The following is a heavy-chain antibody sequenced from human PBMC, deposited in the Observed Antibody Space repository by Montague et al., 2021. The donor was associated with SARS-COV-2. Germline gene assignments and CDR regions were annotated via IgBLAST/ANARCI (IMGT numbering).Heavy chain of an antibody. V-gene: IGHV4-59*01. CDR1: GGSITGYY. CDR2: IYDGGAV. J-gene: IGHJ3*02. D-gene: IGHD4-23*01. Sequence: SETLSLTCTVSGGSITGYYWSWLRRSPGKGLEWIAYIYDGGAVNYNPSLWLRVTISTDTSKNQLSLTVNSVTAADTAVYFCLRGHPYGGRRGAYDIWGQGTVVTVSS. CDR3: LRGHPYGGRRGAYDI.